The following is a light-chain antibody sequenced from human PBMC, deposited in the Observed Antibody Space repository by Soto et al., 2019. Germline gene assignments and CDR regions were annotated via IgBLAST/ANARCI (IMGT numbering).Light chain of an antibody. CDR2: DVS. V-gene: IGLV2-14*03. CDR3: SSFTSTNTYV. Sequence: QSALTQPASVSGSPGQSITISCSGTSSDVGGYYYVSWYQQHPNKAPKLMIYDVSNRPSGVSNRFSGSKSGNTASLTISGLQAEDEADYYCSSFTSTNTYVFGTGTKVTAL. J-gene: IGLJ1*01. CDR1: SSDVGGYYY.